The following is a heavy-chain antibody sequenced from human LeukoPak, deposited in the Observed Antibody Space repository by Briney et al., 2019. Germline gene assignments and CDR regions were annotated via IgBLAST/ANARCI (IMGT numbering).Heavy chain of an antibody. V-gene: IGHV3-30*18. D-gene: IGHD4-11*01. CDR2: ISNDGSIT. J-gene: IGHJ4*02. Sequence: GGSLRLSCAASGFSFSSYCMHWVRQAPGKGLEWVAVISNDGSITKYGDSVKGRFTISRDNSKNTLYVQMNSLRTDDAAVYYCAKSKSPYPMDYIFDFWGQGTLVTVSS. CDR1: GFSFSSYC. CDR3: AKSKSPYPMDYIFDF.